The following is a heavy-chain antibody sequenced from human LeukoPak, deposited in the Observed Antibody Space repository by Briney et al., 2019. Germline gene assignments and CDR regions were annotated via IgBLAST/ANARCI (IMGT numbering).Heavy chain of an antibody. CDR2: IYYSGST. CDR3: ARDREYSSSGLVWFDP. D-gene: IGHD6-6*01. CDR1: GGSVSGYY. V-gene: IGHV4-59*02. J-gene: IGHJ5*02. Sequence: SETLSLTCTVSGGSVSGYYWSCIRQPPGKGLEWIGYIYYSGSTNYNPSLKSRVTISVDTSENQFSLKLTSVTAADTAVYYCARDREYSSSGLVWFDPWGHGILVTVSS.